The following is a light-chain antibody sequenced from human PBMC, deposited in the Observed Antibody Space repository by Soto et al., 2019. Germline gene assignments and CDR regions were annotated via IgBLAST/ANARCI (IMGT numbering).Light chain of an antibody. CDR2: KTA. J-gene: IGKJ1*01. V-gene: IGKV2-24*01. CDR3: LQATQIPWT. CDR1: QSLVNSDGNTY. Sequence: DIVMTQTPLSSPVSLGQSASISCKSSQSLVNSDGNTYLSWLQQRPGQPPRLLIYKTANRFSGVPDRFSGSGAGTDFSLEISRVEAEDVGVYYCLQATQIPWTFGQGTKVEIK.